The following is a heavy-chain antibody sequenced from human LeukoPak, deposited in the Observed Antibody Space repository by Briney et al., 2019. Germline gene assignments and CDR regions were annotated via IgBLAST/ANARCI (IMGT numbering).Heavy chain of an antibody. CDR1: GFTFSSYS. J-gene: IGHJ3*02. CDR2: ISSSSSTI. D-gene: IGHD4-17*01. V-gene: IGHV3-48*01. Sequence: GGSLRLSCAASGFTFSSYSMNWVRQAPGKGLEWVSYISSSSSTIYYADSVKGRFTISRDNAKNSLYLQMNSLRVEDTAVYYCAGINDYGDPTGAFDIWAKGQWSPSLQ. CDR3: AGINDYGDPTGAFDI.